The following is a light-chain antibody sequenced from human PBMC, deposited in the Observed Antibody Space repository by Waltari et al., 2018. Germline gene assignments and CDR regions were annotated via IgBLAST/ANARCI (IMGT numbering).Light chain of an antibody. V-gene: IGLV4-69*01. CDR3: QTCGTGTYWM. Sequence: QLVLTQSPSASASLGASVKLTCALNSGYGHFAIAWHQHQPEKGPRYLMKLNSDGSHTKGDGIPVRFSGSSAGAGRYLTISSLQSEDESDYYCQTCGTGTYWMFGGGTKLTVL. J-gene: IGLJ3*02. CDR2: LNSDGSH. CDR1: SGYGHFA.